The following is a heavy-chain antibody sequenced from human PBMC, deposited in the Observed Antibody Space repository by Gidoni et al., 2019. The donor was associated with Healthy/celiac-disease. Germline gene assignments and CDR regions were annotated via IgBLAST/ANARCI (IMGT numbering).Heavy chain of an antibody. CDR2: IYPGDSDT. Sequence: GWVRQMPGKGLEWMGIIYPGDSDTRYSPSFQGQVTISADKSISTAYLQWSSLKASDTAMYYCARGRRYSSSWYYFDYWGQGTLVTVSS. J-gene: IGHJ4*02. CDR3: ARGRRYSSSWYYFDY. V-gene: IGHV5-51*01. D-gene: IGHD6-13*01.